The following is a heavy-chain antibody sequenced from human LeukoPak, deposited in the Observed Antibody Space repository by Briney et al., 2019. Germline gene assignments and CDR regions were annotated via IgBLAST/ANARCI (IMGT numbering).Heavy chain of an antibody. CDR2: IHYSGST. V-gene: IGHV4-39*01. Sequence: SETLSLTCTVSGDSVTSGSDYWGWIRRPPGKGMEWIGSIHYSGSTNYNPSLKSRVTMSVDTSKNHFSLKLSSVTAADTAVYYCARHFNWSFNYWGQGTLVTVSS. CDR3: ARHFNWSFNY. J-gene: IGHJ4*02. D-gene: IGHD1-1*01. CDR1: GDSVTSGSDY.